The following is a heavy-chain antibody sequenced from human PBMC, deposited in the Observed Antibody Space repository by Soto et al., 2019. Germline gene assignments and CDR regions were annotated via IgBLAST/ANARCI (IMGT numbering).Heavy chain of an antibody. J-gene: IGHJ4*02. V-gene: IGHV4-34*01. CDR2: INHSGST. CDR1: GGSFSGYY. D-gene: IGHD7-27*01. Sequence: QVQLQQWGAGLLKPSETLSLTCAVHGGSFSGYYWNWIRQPPGKGLGWIGEINHSGSTNYNPSLKRRGTVSVDTSKNQFSLKLSSVTAAATAVYYGARGWGRIFDYWGQRTLVTVSS. CDR3: ARGWGRIFDY.